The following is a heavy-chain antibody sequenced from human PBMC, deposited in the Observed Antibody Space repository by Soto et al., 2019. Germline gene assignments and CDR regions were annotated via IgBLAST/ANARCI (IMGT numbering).Heavy chain of an antibody. CDR3: ARAGEMATIHYYGMDV. CDR2: INPNSGGT. Sequence: QVQLVQSGAEVKKPGASVKVSCKASGYTFTGYYMHWVRQAPGQGLEWMGWINPNSGGTNYAQKFQGWVTMTRDTSISPAYMELSRLRSDDTAVYYCARAGEMATIHYYGMDVWGQGTTVTVSS. J-gene: IGHJ6*02. CDR1: GYTFTGYY. V-gene: IGHV1-2*04. D-gene: IGHD5-12*01.